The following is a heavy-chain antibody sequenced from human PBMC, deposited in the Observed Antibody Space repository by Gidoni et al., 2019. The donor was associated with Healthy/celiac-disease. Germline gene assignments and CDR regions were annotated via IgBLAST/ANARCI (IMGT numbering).Heavy chain of an antibody. Sequence: QVQLQESGPGLVKPSETLSLTCTVSGGSISSYYWSWIRQPPGKGLEWIGYIYYSGSTNYNPSLKSRVTISVDTSKNQFSLKLSSVTAADTAVYYCARPTRGGSYWDAFDIWGQGTMVTVSS. CDR1: GGSISSYY. CDR3: ARPTRGGSYWDAFDI. V-gene: IGHV4-59*01. D-gene: IGHD1-26*01. J-gene: IGHJ3*02. CDR2: IYYSGST.